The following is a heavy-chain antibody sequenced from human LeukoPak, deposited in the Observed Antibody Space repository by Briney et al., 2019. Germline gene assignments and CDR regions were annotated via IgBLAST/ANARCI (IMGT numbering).Heavy chain of an antibody. CDR1: GGSFSGYY. J-gene: IGHJ5*02. CDR3: ARGARTPSGYGSRTAGRASWFDP. D-gene: IGHD5-12*01. CDR2: INHSGST. Sequence: SETLSLTCAVYGGSFSGYYWSWIRQPPGKGLEWIGEINHSGSTNYNPSLKSRVTISVDTSKNQFSLKLSSVTAADTAVYYCARGARTPSGYGSRTAGRASWFDPWGQGTLVTVSS. V-gene: IGHV4-34*01.